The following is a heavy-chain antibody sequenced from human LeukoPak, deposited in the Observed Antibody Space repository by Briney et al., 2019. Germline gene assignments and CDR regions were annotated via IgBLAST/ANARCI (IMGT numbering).Heavy chain of an antibody. J-gene: IGHJ2*01. CDR1: GFTSGYTFSNQD. D-gene: IGHD7-27*01. V-gene: IGHV3-13*05. Sequence: PGGSLRLSCAGSGFTSGYTFSNQDMHWVRQPVGKGLEWVSTIGTASDPFYPDSVKGRFTISRENAKNSLYLQMNNLRVEDTAVYYCATGVRPPPYNIDGWYFTLWGRGTLVTVSS. CDR2: IGTASDP. CDR3: ATGVRPPPYNIDGWYFTL.